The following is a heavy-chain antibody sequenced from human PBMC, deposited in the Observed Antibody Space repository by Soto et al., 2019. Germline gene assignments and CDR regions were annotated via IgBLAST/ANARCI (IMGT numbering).Heavy chain of an antibody. D-gene: IGHD1-1*01. CDR3: ARDRYNSKYNYYYGMDV. Sequence: SETLSLTCTVSGGSISSYYWSWIRQPPGKGLEWIGYIYYSGSTNYNPSLKSRVTMSVDTSKNQFSLKVNSVTAADTAVYYCARDRYNSKYNYYYGMDVWGQGTTVTVSS. V-gene: IGHV4-59*01. J-gene: IGHJ6*02. CDR2: IYYSGST. CDR1: GGSISSYY.